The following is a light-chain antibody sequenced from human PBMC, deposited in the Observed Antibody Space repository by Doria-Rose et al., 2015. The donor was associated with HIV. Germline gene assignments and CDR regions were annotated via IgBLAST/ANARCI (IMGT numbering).Light chain of an antibody. CDR2: DAS. CDR1: QSVNNY. J-gene: IGKJ5*01. CDR3: QQRDNWPGT. V-gene: IGKV3-11*01. Sequence: EVVLTQSPATLSLSPGDKATLSCRASQSVNNYLAWHQQKAGQAPGLLIYDASNRATGVPARLRGSGSGTFFILTITSLEPEDFALYYCQQRDNWPGTFGQGTRLEIK.